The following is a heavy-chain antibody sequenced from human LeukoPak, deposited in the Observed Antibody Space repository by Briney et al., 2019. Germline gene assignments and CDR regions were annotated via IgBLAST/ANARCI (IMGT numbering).Heavy chain of an antibody. D-gene: IGHD3-22*01. Sequence: GGSLRLSCAASGFTFSIYDMYWVRQAPGKGLEWAAFISYDGTSKYYADSVKGRFTISRDNSKNTLYLQMNSLRAEDTSVYYCAREYYDSSGSQGDYFDYWGQGTLVTVSS. CDR3: AREYYDSSGSQGDYFDY. CDR1: GFTFSIYD. J-gene: IGHJ4*02. CDR2: ISYDGTSK. V-gene: IGHV3-30-3*01.